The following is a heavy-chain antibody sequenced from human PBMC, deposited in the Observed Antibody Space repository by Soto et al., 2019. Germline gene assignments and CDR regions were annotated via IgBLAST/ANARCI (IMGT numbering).Heavy chain of an antibody. CDR3: AISHGFGELLFPEPVVDY. J-gene: IGHJ4*02. CDR1: GYTFTSYA. CDR2: IDAGNGNK. D-gene: IGHD3-10*01. Sequence: GASVKVSCKASGYTFTSYAMHWVRQAPGQRLEWMGWIDAGNGNKKYSQKFQGRVTITRDTSASTAYMELSSLRSEDTAVYYCAISHGFGELLFPEPVVDYWGQGTLVTVSS. V-gene: IGHV1-3*01.